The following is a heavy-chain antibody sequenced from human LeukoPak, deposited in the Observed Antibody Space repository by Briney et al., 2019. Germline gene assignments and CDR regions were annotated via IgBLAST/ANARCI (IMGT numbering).Heavy chain of an antibody. CDR3: ARDGRPYYDFWSGYYTGWFDP. CDR1: GYTFTSYG. CDR2: ISAYNGNT. V-gene: IGHV1-18*01. D-gene: IGHD3-3*01. Sequence: GASVKVSCKASGYTFTSYGISWVRQAPGQGLEWMGWISAYNGNTSYAQKLQGRVTMTTDTSTSTAYMELRSLRSDDTAVYYCARDGRPYYDFWSGYYTGWFDPWGQGTLVTVSS. J-gene: IGHJ5*02.